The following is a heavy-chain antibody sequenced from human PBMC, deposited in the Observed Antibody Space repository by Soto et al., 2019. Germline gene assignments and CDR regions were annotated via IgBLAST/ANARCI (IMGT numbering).Heavy chain of an antibody. V-gene: IGHV3-23*01. J-gene: IGHJ4*02. CDR2: ITAGGGNT. Sequence: EVQLLESGGGLVQPGGSLRLSCGASGFTFSNSGMSWVRQAPGKGLEWVSSITAGGGNTYYRDSVKGRFTISRDNSQNTLYLQMNSLRVDDTAIYFCARNQWELLLWGQGTLVTVSS. CDR1: GFTFSNSG. D-gene: IGHD1-26*01. CDR3: ARNQWELLL.